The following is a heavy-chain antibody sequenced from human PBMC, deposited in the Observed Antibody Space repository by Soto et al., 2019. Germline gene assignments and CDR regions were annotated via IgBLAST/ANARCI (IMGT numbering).Heavy chain of an antibody. Sequence: PSQALSLTCAISGDSVSSNSAAWNWIRQSPSRGLEWLGRTYYRSKWYNDYAVSMKSRITINPDTSKNQFSLQLNSVTPEDTAVDYCEADRGSGNGGRDAFGIWGQGTMVTVSS. D-gene: IGHD2-15*01. CDR1: GDSVSSNSAA. CDR3: EADRGSGNGGRDAFGI. CDR2: TYYRSKWYN. V-gene: IGHV6-1*01. J-gene: IGHJ3*02.